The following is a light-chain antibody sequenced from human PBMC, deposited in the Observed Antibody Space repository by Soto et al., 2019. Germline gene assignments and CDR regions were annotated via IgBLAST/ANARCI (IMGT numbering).Light chain of an antibody. J-gene: IGKJ4*01. CDR1: QSISSN. CDR2: GAS. V-gene: IGKV3-15*01. CDR3: QQYNNWPLT. Sequence: ETVMTQPPSTLSVSPGETATLSCRASQSISSNLAWYQQKPGQAPRLLIYGASTRATGIPARFTGSGSGTEFTLTISSLQSEDFAVYYCQQYNNWPLTFGGGTKVDIK.